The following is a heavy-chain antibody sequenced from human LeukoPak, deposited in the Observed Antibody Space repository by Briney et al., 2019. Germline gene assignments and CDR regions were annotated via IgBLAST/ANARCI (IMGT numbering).Heavy chain of an antibody. CDR1: GYTFTGYY. J-gene: IGHJ6*02. V-gene: IGHV1-2*02. CDR2: IRPNSGGT. CDR3: ATYSNSTLQYYYGLDV. Sequence: ASVKVSCKTSGYTFTGYYIHWVRQAPGQGLEWMGWIRPNSGGTKNAQKFQGRVTMTRDTSISTAYMELNRLTSDDTAVYYCATYSNSTLQYYYGLDVWGQGTTVT. D-gene: IGHD6-6*01.